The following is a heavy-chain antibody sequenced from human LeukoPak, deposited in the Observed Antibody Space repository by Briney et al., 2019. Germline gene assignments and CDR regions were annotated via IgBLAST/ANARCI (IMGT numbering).Heavy chain of an antibody. V-gene: IGHV3-23*01. CDR2: FSGSGFST. CDR3: AKSLSSRSSGYYPDAFDI. D-gene: IGHD3-22*01. CDR1: GFTFSYYG. J-gene: IGHJ3*02. Sequence: GGSLRLSCAASGFTFSYYGMSWVRQAPGKGLEWVSAFSGSGFSTYYADSVRGRFTISRDNSKNTLYLQMNSLRVEDTAIYYCAKSLSSRSSGYYPDAFDIWGQGTLVTVSS.